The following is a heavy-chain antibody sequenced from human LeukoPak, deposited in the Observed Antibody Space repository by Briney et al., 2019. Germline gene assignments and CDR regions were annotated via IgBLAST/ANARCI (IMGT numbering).Heavy chain of an antibody. J-gene: IGHJ5*02. CDR2: IYYSGTT. Sequence: GSLRLSCAASGFTFSDNQMAWVRQAPGKGLEWIGYIYYSGTTIYNPSLKSRLTISLDTSKNQFSLNLSSVTAADTAVYYCARDETHFYGSGSSNWFDPWGQGILVTVSS. V-gene: IGHV4-59*12. CDR1: GFTFSDNQ. D-gene: IGHD3-10*01. CDR3: ARDETHFYGSGSSNWFDP.